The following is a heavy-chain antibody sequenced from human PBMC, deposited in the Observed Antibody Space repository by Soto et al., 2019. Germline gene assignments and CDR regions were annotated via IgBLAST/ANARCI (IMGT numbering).Heavy chain of an antibody. J-gene: IGHJ2*01. V-gene: IGHV3-23*01. Sequence: EVQLLESGGGLVQPGGSLRLSCAASGFTFSSCAMNWVRQAPGKGLEWVSGISGSGGSRHYADSVKGRFTISRDNSRNTVYLQMNTLRAEDTAIYYCAKDRGGYSSGRYVGYFEVWGRGTLVTVSS. D-gene: IGHD6-19*01. CDR3: AKDRGGYSSGRYVGYFEV. CDR1: GFTFSSCA. CDR2: ISGSGGSR.